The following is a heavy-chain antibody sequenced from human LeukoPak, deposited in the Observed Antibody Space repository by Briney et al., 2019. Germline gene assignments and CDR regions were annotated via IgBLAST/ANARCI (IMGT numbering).Heavy chain of an antibody. D-gene: IGHD6-19*01. J-gene: IGHJ3*02. Sequence: PGGSLRLSCAASGFTFSDYYMSWIRQAPGKGLEWVSYISSSGNTIYYADSVKGRFTISRDNAKNSLYLRMNSLRAEDTAVYYCARGLQGWYGAQPNDVFDIWGQGTMVTVSS. CDR1: GFTFSDYY. V-gene: IGHV3-11*01. CDR3: ARGLQGWYGAQPNDVFDI. CDR2: ISSSGNTI.